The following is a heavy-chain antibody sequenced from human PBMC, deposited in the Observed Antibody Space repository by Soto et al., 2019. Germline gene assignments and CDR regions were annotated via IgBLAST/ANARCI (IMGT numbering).Heavy chain of an antibody. CDR3: ARYYYYGMDV. CDR2: IYYSGST. Sequence: SETLSLTCTVSGGSISSYYWSWIRQPPGKGLEWIGYIYYSGSTNYDPSLKSRVTISVDTSKNQFSLKLSSVTAADTAVYYCARYYYYGMDVWGQGTTVTVSS. V-gene: IGHV4-59*01. CDR1: GGSISSYY. J-gene: IGHJ6*02.